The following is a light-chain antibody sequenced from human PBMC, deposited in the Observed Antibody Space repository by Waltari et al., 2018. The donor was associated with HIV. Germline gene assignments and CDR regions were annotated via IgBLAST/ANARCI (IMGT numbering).Light chain of an antibody. V-gene: IGLV2-8*01. J-gene: IGLJ2*01. CDR2: EVN. CDR3: SSYAGTNDFYVI. Sequence: QSALTQPPSASGSPGQSVTISCTGTNSDIGNPDYVAWYQQHPGKPPKLIISEVNKRPSGVPNRFSGSKSGNTASLTVSGLQAEDEAAYYCSSYAGTNDFYVIFGGGTKLTVL. CDR1: NSDIGNPDY.